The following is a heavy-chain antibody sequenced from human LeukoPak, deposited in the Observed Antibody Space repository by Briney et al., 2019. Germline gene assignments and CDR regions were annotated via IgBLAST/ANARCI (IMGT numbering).Heavy chain of an antibody. CDR1: GASINTYY. J-gene: IGHJ4*02. CDR2: IYYSGTT. CDR3: ARVLRPMASQYYFDY. D-gene: IGHD3-10*01. V-gene: IGHV4-59*01. Sequence: SETLSLTCTVSGASINTYYWSWIRQPPGKGLEWIGYIYYSGTTSYNPSLKTRVTISIDTSKNQFSLKLSSVTAADTAVYYCARVLRPMASQYYFDYWGQGTLVTVSA.